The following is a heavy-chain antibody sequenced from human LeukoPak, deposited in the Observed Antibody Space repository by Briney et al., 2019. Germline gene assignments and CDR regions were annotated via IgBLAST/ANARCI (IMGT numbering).Heavy chain of an antibody. V-gene: IGHV4-59*01. CDR3: ARDSRYSDTSGYYYSHYYMDV. J-gene: IGHJ6*03. D-gene: IGHD3-22*01. CDR1: GGSINYYY. CDR2: IYSSGST. Sequence: SETLPLTCTVSGGSINYYYWSWIRQPPGKGLEYIGYIYSSGSTNYNPSLKSRVTMSVDTSKNQFSLKLSSVTAADTAVYCCARDSRYSDTSGYYYSHYYMDVWGKGTTITVSS.